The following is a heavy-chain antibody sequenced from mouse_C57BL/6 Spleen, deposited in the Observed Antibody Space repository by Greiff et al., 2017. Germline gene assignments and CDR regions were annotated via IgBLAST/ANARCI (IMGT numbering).Heavy chain of an antibody. D-gene: IGHD2-2*01. CDR3: ARSVRWYFDV. CDR2: IDPSDSAS. Sequence: QVQLQQPGAELVRPGSSVKLSCKASGYTFTSYWMHWVKQRPIQGLEWIGNIDPSDSASHYNQKFKDKATLSVKKSSSTAYMQLSSMTSENSAVYYCARSVRWYFDVWGTGTTVTVSS. CDR1: GYTFTSYW. V-gene: IGHV1-52*01. J-gene: IGHJ1*03.